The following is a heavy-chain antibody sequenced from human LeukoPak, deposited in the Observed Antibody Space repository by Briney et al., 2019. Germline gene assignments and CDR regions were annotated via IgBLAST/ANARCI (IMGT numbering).Heavy chain of an antibody. CDR3: ARDPHASLRTYYYYYYMDV. CDR2: IRYDGINK. CDR1: GFTFSTHG. Sequence: GSLRLSCAASGFTFSTHGMHWVRQAPGKGLEWVAFIRYDGINKYYADSVKGRFTISRDNFKNTLYLQMNSLRPEDTAVYYCARDPHASLRTYYYYYYMDVWGKGTTVTISS. J-gene: IGHJ6*03. V-gene: IGHV3-30*02. D-gene: IGHD4-17*01.